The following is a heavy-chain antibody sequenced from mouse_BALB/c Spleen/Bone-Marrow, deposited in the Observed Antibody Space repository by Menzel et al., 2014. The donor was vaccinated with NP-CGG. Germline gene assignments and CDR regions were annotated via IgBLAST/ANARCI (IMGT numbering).Heavy chain of an antibody. Sequence: QVQLKESGAELVRPGTSVKVSCKASGYAFTNYLIEWVKQRPGQGLEWNGVINPGSGGTNYNEKFKGKATLTADKSSSTAYMQLSSLTSDDSAVYFCARRELGEFDYWGQGTTLTVSS. V-gene: IGHV1-54*01. J-gene: IGHJ2*01. CDR3: ARRELGEFDY. D-gene: IGHD4-1*01. CDR2: INPGSGGT. CDR1: GYAFTNYL.